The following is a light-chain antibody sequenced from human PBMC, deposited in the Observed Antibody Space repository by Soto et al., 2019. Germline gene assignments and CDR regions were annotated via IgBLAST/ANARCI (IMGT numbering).Light chain of an antibody. CDR1: HDIRNY. CDR3: QQTYNTPIT. Sequence: DIHMTQSPSSLSASVGDRVTITCQASHDIRNYLNWYQQKPGQAPKLLIHDASRLQTGVPSRFSGSGSGTDFTLTISSLQPEDFATYYCQQTYNTPITFGQGTRLENK. J-gene: IGKJ5*01. CDR2: DAS. V-gene: IGKV1-39*01.